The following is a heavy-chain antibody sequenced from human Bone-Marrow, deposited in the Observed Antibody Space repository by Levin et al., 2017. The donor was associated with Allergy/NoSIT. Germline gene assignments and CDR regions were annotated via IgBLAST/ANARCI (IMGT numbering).Heavy chain of an antibody. D-gene: IGHD2-15*01. V-gene: IGHV1-8*01. Sequence: ASVKVSCKASGYTFTSYDINWVRQATGQGLEWMGWMNPNSGNTGYAQKFQGRVTMTRNTSISTAYMELSSLRSEDTAVYYCARGSCNFYYYGMDVWGQGTTVTVSS. CDR3: ARGSCNFYYYGMDV. J-gene: IGHJ6*02. CDR1: GYTFTSYD. CDR2: MNPNSGNT.